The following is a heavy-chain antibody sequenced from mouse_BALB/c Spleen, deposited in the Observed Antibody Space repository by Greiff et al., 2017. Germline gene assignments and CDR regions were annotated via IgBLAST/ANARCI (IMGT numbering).Heavy chain of an antibody. CDR1: GYTFTNYW. D-gene: IGHD2-1*01. CDR2: IYPGGGYT. Sequence: QVQLKQSGAELVRPGTSVKISCKASGYTFTNYWLGWVKQRPGHGLEWIGDIYPGGGYTNYNEKFKGKATLTADTSSSTAYMQLSSLTSEDSAVYFCARIDGNYYFDYWGQGTTLTVSS. J-gene: IGHJ2*01. CDR3: ARIDGNYYFDY. V-gene: IGHV1-63*02.